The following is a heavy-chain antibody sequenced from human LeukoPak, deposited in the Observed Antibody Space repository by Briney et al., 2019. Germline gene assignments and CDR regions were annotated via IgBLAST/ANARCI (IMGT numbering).Heavy chain of an antibody. CDR2: IRGSGGRT. CDR1: RCIFWRNG. D-gene: IGHD3-9*01. J-gene: IGHJ6*02. V-gene: IGHV3-23*01. CDR3: AKVEGRGGRYFDWLSSLYGMDV. Sequence: GGTLRHPHADRRCIFWRNGINRGGHAIGKGLEWVSVIRGSGGRTYYADSVKGLFTISRDNSRNTLYLQMTSLRAEDTAVYYCAKVEGRGGRYFDWLSSLYGMDVWGQGTTVTVPS.